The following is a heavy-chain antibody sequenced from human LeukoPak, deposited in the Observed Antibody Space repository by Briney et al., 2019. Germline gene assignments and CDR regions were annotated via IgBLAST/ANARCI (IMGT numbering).Heavy chain of an antibody. CDR1: GFTFSSYE. CDR3: ARLRSKYWFDP. Sequence: PGGSLRLSCAASGFTFSSYEMNWVRQAPGKGLERVSFITSSGNTMYYADSVKGRFTISRDNAKNSLYLQMNSLRADDTAVYYCARLRSKYWFDPWGQGTLVTVSS. J-gene: IGHJ5*02. V-gene: IGHV3-48*03. D-gene: IGHD4-11*01. CDR2: ITSSGNTM.